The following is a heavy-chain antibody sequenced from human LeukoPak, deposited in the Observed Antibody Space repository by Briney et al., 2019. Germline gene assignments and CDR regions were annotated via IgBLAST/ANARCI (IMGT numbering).Heavy chain of an antibody. D-gene: IGHD6-19*01. Sequence: HPGGSLRLSCAASEFTFSSYDMHWVRQATGKSLEWVSTIDTGGNAWYPDSVKGRFTISRDNSKNTLYLQMNSLRAEDTAVYYCARDRGGWAFDYWGQGTLVTVSS. CDR3: ARDRGGWAFDY. J-gene: IGHJ4*02. CDR1: EFTFSSYD. CDR2: IDTGGNA. V-gene: IGHV3-13*01.